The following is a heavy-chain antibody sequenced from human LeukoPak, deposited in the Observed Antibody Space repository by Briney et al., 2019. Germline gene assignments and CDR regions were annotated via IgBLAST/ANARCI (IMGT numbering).Heavy chain of an antibody. CDR2: IYTSGST. CDR3: ARDLSLRLPHYYYYMDV. CDR1: GGSISSYY. J-gene: IGHJ6*03. D-gene: IGHD5-12*01. Sequence: SETLSLTCTVSGGSISSYYWSWIRQPAGKGLEWIGRIYTSGSTNYNPSLKSRVTMSVDTSKNQFSLKLSSVTAADTAVYYCARDLSLRLPHYYYYMDVWGKGTTVTVS. V-gene: IGHV4-4*07.